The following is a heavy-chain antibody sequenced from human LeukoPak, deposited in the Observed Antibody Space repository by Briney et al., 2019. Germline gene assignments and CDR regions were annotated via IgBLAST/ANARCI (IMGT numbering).Heavy chain of an antibody. D-gene: IGHD4-17*01. V-gene: IGHV6-1*01. Sequence: SQTLSLTCAISGDSVSSNSAAWNWIRQSPSRGLEWLGRTYYRSKWYNDYAVSVKSRITINPDTSKNQFSLKLSSVTAADTAVYYCARALTYGDISWFDPWGQGTLVTVSS. CDR1: GDSVSSNSAA. J-gene: IGHJ5*02. CDR2: TYYRSKWYN. CDR3: ARALTYGDISWFDP.